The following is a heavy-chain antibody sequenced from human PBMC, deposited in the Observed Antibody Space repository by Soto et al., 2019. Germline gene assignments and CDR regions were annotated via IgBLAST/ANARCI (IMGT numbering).Heavy chain of an antibody. J-gene: IGHJ5*02. CDR1: GYSISSGYY. Sequence: SETLSLTCAVSGYSISSGYYWGWLRQPPGKGLEWIGGIYHGGSTYYNPSLNSRVTLSIDMTNNHVSLILNSVTAADTAVYYCARVGPWVPYYYDSSPYTFENWFDPWGQGTLVTVSS. D-gene: IGHD3-22*01. CDR2: IYHGGST. V-gene: IGHV4-38-2*01. CDR3: ARVGPWVPYYYDSSPYTFENWFDP.